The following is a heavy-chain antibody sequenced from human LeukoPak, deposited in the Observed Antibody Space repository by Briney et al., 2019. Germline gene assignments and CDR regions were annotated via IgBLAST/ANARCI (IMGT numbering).Heavy chain of an antibody. CDR3: ARGPPYYDFWSGLPDFDY. V-gene: IGHV1-8*01. CDR1: GYTFTSYD. D-gene: IGHD3-3*01. Sequence: ASVKVSCKASGYTFTSYDINWVRQATGQGLEWMGWTNPNSGNTGYAQKFQGRVTMTRNTSISTAYMELSSLRSEDTAVYYCARGPPYYDFWSGLPDFDYWGQGTLVTVSS. CDR2: TNPNSGNT. J-gene: IGHJ4*02.